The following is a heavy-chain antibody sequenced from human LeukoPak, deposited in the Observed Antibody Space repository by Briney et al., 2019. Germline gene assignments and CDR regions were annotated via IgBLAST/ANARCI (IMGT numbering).Heavy chain of an antibody. Sequence: ASVNVSCKPSGYTFTSYAMHWVRQAPGQRLEWMGWINAGNGNTKYSQEFQGRVTITRHTSASTAYMELSRLTSQDMAVYYCAAQVGYSRPLDYWGQGTLVTVSS. CDR2: INAGNGNT. CDR3: AAQVGYSRPLDY. J-gene: IGHJ4*02. V-gene: IGHV1-3*03. D-gene: IGHD6-13*01. CDR1: GYTFTSYA.